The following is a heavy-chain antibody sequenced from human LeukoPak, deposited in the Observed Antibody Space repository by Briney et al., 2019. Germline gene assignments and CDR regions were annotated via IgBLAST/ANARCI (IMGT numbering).Heavy chain of an antibody. CDR2: IYPGDSDT. Sequence: KVSCKASGYTFTSYWIGWVRQMPEKGLEWMGIIYPGDSDTRYSPSFQGQVTISADKSISTAYLQWSSLKASDTAMYYCARPGVYGGKFDYWGQGTLVTVSS. J-gene: IGHJ4*02. D-gene: IGHD4-23*01. CDR3: ARPGVYGGKFDY. V-gene: IGHV5-51*01. CDR1: GYTFTSYW.